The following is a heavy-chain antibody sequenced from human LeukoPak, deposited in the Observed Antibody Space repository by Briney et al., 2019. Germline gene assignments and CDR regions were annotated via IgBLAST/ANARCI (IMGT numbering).Heavy chain of an antibody. J-gene: IGHJ3*02. CDR2: ISSSSSYI. CDR1: GFTFSTYS. V-gene: IGHV3-21*01. CDR3: ARDVPYYYESSGYYSLGFDI. Sequence: GGSLRLSCAASGFTFSTYSMNWVRQAPGKGLEWVSSISSSSSYIFYADSVRGRFTISRDNAKNSLYLQMNSLRAEDTAVYYCARDVPYYYESSGYYSLGFDIWGQGTMVTVSS. D-gene: IGHD3-22*01.